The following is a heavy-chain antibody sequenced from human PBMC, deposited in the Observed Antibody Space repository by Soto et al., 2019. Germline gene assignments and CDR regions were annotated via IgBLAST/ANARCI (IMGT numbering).Heavy chain of an antibody. CDR3: ASMLGATKGHDAFDI. CDR2: ISYDGSNK. V-gene: IGHV3-30-3*01. J-gene: IGHJ3*02. Sequence: TGGSLRLSCAASGFTFSSYAMHWVRQAPGKGLEWVAVISYDGSNKYYADSVKGRFTISRDNSKNTLYLQMNSLRAEDTAVYYCASMLGATKGHDAFDIWGQGTMVT. D-gene: IGHD1-26*01. CDR1: GFTFSSYA.